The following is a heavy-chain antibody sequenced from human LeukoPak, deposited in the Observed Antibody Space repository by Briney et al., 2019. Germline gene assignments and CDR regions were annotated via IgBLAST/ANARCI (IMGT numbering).Heavy chain of an antibody. Sequence: GGSLRLSCAASGFIASNKYMSWVRQAPGKGLEWVSTIRSDGTTDYADSVKGRFTISRDDSKNTLYLQMNSLRVEDTAVYSCARRRGGYGEGDLDYWGQGTLVTVSS. CDR3: ARRRGGYGEGDLDY. D-gene: IGHD4-17*01. V-gene: IGHV3-66*04. CDR1: GFIASNKY. CDR2: IRSDGTT. J-gene: IGHJ4*02.